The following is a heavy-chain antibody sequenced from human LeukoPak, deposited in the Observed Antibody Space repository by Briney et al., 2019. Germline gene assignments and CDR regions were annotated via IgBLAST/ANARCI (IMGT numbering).Heavy chain of an antibody. V-gene: IGHV1-69*04. CDR3: ARGTKERREYAFDI. J-gene: IGHJ3*02. D-gene: IGHD1-1*01. Sequence: SVKVSCKASGGTFSSYAISWVRQAPGQGLEWMGRIIPILGIANYAQKFQGRVTITADKSTSTAYMELSSLRSEDTAVYYCARGTKERREYAFDIWGQGTMVTVSS. CDR1: GGTFSSYA. CDR2: IIPILGIA.